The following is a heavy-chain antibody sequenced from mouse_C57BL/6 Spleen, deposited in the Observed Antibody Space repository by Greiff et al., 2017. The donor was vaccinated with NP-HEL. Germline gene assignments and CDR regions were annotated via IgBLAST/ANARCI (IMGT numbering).Heavy chain of an antibody. V-gene: IGHV5-17*01. CDR1: GFTFSDYG. D-gene: IGHD6-1*01. CDR3: ARGSEYFDV. Sequence: DVHLVESGGGLVKPGGSLKLSCAASGFTFSDYGMHWVRQAPEKGLEWVAYISSGSSTIYYADTVKGRFTISRDNAKNTLFLQMTSLRSEDTAMYYCARGSEYFDVWGTGTTVTVSS. J-gene: IGHJ1*03. CDR2: ISSGSSTI.